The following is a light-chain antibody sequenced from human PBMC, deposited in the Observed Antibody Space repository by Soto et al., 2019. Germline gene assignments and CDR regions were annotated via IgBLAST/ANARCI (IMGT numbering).Light chain of an antibody. Sequence: QSVLTQPASVSGSPGQSITISCTGTSSDVGVYNYVSWYQQHPGEAPKLLIYDVSNRPSGVSNRFSGSKSGNTASLTISGLQAEDEADYYCSSYRSSSTVYVFGTGTKVTVL. CDR1: SSDVGVYNY. CDR3: SSYRSSSTVYV. V-gene: IGLV2-14*01. J-gene: IGLJ1*01. CDR2: DVS.